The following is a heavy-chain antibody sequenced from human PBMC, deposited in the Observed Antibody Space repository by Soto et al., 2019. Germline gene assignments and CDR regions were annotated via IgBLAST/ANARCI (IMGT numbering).Heavy chain of an antibody. D-gene: IGHD2-2*02. V-gene: IGHV3-21*01. CDR3: AREYTAWPLAYGLDV. J-gene: IGHJ6*02. CDR1: GFTFSTYS. CDR2: ISSRSDI. Sequence: GGSLRLSCVGSGFTFSTYSSNWVRQDPGKGLKWVSSISSRSDIYYADSVKGRFTISRDNANNSVSLQMNSLGAEDTAVYYCAREYTAWPLAYGLDVWGQGTTVTVSS.